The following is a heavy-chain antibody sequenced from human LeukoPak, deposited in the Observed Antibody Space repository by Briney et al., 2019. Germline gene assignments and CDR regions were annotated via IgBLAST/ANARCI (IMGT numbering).Heavy chain of an antibody. Sequence: GGSLRLSCAASGFTFNSYGMHWVRQAPGKGLEWVAVISYDGSNKYYADSVKGRFAISRDNSKNTLYLQMNSLRTEDTAVYYCAKANSGVVVTAFDYWGQGTLVTVSS. CDR3: AKANSGVVVTAFDY. CDR2: ISYDGSNK. J-gene: IGHJ4*02. V-gene: IGHV3-30*18. D-gene: IGHD2-21*02. CDR1: GFTFNSYG.